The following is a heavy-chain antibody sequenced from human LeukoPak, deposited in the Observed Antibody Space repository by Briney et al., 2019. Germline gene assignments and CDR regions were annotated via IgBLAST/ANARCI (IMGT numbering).Heavy chain of an antibody. D-gene: IGHD2-8*01. V-gene: IGHV3-23*01. Sequence: GGTLRLSCAASGFTFSTYGMNWVRQAPGKGLEWVSGESPSGDITYYADSVKGRFTISRDNSNNTLYLQMNSLRAEDTAVYYCAKDPDCTSGVCYTFFDYWGQGTLVTVSS. J-gene: IGHJ4*02. CDR1: GFTFSTYG. CDR2: ESPSGDIT. CDR3: AKDPDCTSGVCYTFFDY.